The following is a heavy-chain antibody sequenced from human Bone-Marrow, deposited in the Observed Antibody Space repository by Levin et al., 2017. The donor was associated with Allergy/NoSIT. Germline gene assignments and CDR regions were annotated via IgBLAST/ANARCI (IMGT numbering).Heavy chain of an antibody. V-gene: IGHV4-30-2*01. CDR3: ARGGAAIYYFDY. CDR2: IYHGGST. D-gene: IGHD2-2*01. CDR1: GDSISSGAYS. J-gene: IGHJ4*02. Sequence: SETLSLTCAVSGDSISSGAYSWSWIRQPPGEGLEWVGYIYHGGSTYYNPSLNSRVTMSIDRSKNQFSLKLTSVTAADTAVYYCARGGAAIYYFDYWGQGTLVTVSS.